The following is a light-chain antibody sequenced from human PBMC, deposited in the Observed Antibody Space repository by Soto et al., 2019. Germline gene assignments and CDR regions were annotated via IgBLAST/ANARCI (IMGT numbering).Light chain of an antibody. Sequence: QSVLTQPPSASGSPGQSVTISCTGTSSEVGGYNYVSWHQQHPGKAPKLMIYEVSKRPSGVPDRFSGSKSGNTASLTVSGLQAEDEADYYCSSYAGSNNVVFGGGTKLTVL. CDR1: SSEVGGYNY. J-gene: IGLJ2*01. CDR2: EVS. V-gene: IGLV2-8*01. CDR3: SSYAGSNNVV.